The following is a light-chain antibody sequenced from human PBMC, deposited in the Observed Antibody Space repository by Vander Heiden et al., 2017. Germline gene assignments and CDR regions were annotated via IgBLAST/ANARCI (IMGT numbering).Light chain of an antibody. Sequence: NLMLTQPHSVSESPGKTVTISCTGSSGRIASNYVQWYQQRPGSAPTTVIYDDYQRPSGVPDRFSASIDSSSNSASLTISGLKTEDEADYYCQSYDSTNVVFGGGTKLTVL. CDR1: SGRIASNY. CDR2: DDY. J-gene: IGLJ2*01. V-gene: IGLV6-57*02. CDR3: QSYDSTNVV.